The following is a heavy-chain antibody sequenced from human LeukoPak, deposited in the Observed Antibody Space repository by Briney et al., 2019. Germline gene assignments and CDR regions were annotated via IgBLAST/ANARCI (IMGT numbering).Heavy chain of an antibody. CDR1: GGSISSSSYY. D-gene: IGHD1-26*01. V-gene: IGHV4-39*07. J-gene: IGHJ3*02. CDR3: ARDSVGQWEMGAFDI. Sequence: SGTLSLTCTVSGGSISSSSYYWGWIRQPPGKGLEWIGSIYYSGSTYYNPSLKSRVTISVDTSKNQFSLKLSSVTAADTAVYYCARDSVGQWEMGAFDIWGQGTMVTVSS. CDR2: IYYSGST.